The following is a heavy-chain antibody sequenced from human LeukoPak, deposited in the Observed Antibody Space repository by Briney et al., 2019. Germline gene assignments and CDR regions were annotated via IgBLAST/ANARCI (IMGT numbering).Heavy chain of an antibody. Sequence: GESLRISCKGSGYSFTSYWISWVRQMPGKGLEWRGRIDPSDSYTNYNPSFQGHVTISDDKSISTAYLQWSSLKASDTAMYYCARHRDYFDSSGYYMYYFDYWGQGTLVTVSS. CDR1: GYSFTSYW. V-gene: IGHV5-10-1*01. D-gene: IGHD3-22*01. J-gene: IGHJ4*02. CDR3: ARHRDYFDSSGYYMYYFDY. CDR2: IDPSDSYT.